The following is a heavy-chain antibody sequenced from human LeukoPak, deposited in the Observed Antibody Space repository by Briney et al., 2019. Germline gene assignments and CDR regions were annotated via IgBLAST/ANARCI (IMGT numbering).Heavy chain of an antibody. Sequence: SGPALVKPTATLTLTCTFSGFSLSTSGVCVSWIRQPPGKALEWLARIDWDNDKYYSTSLKTRLTISKDTSKNQVVLTMTNMDPVDTATYYCARTTSSTSFNFDYWGQGTLVTVSS. CDR1: GFSLSTSGVC. D-gene: IGHD2-2*01. J-gene: IGHJ4*02. V-gene: IGHV2-70*11. CDR3: ARTTSSTSFNFDY. CDR2: IDWDNDK.